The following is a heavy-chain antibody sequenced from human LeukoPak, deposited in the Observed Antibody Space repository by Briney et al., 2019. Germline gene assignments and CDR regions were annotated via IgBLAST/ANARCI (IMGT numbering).Heavy chain of an antibody. V-gene: IGHV1-69*05. D-gene: IGHD2-15*01. Sequence: GSSVKVSCKASGDTFSSYAISWVRQAPGQGLEWMGGIVPIFVTANYAQKFQGRVTISTDESTSTAYMELSSLRSEDTAVYDCARDKVGAAIVFDIWGQGTMVTVSS. CDR2: IVPIFVTA. CDR1: GDTFSSYA. CDR3: ARDKVGAAIVFDI. J-gene: IGHJ3*02.